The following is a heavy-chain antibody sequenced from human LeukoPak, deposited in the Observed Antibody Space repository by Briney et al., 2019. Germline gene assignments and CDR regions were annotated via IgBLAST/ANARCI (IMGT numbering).Heavy chain of an antibody. Sequence: WETLSLTCTVSGGSLISYYWSWIRQPAGKGLEWIGRVYNSGSTNYNPSLKSRVTISVDRSKNQFSLKLSSVTAADTAVYYCARSYYGSGSYFPWGQGTLVTVSS. CDR3: ARSYYGSGSYFP. D-gene: IGHD3-10*01. J-gene: IGHJ5*02. CDR1: GGSLISYY. CDR2: VYNSGST. V-gene: IGHV4-4*07.